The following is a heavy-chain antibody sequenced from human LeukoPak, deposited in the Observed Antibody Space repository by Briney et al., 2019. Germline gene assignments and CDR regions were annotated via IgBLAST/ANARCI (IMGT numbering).Heavy chain of an antibody. CDR2: ISSSSSTI. CDR3: AKDTGAVAGTVGFYAFDI. Sequence: GGSLRLSCAASGFTFSSYSMNWVRQAPGKGLEWVSYISSSSSTIYYADSVKGRFTISRDNAKNSLYLQMNSLRAEDTAVYYCAKDTGAVAGTVGFYAFDIWGQGTMVTVSS. CDR1: GFTFSSYS. D-gene: IGHD6-19*01. J-gene: IGHJ3*02. V-gene: IGHV3-48*01.